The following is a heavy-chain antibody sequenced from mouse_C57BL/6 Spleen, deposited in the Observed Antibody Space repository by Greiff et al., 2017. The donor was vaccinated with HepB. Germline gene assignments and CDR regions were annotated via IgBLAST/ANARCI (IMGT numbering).Heavy chain of an antibody. J-gene: IGHJ4*01. CDR2: IYPRSGNT. V-gene: IGHV1-81*01. CDR3: ARGRDGYPSYAMDY. CDR1: GYTFTSYG. Sequence: VQLQQSGAELARPGASVKLSCKASGYTFTSYGISWVKQRTGQGLEWIGEIYPRSGNTYYNEKFKGKATLTADKSSSTAYMELRSLTSEDSAVYFCARGRDGYPSYAMDYWGQGTSVTVSS. D-gene: IGHD2-3*01.